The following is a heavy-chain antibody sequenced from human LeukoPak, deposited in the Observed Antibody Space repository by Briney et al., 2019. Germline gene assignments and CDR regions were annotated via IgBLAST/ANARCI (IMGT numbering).Heavy chain of an antibody. CDR1: GGSISSYY. V-gene: IGHV4-59*01. CDR3: ARGAGGYSYGH. J-gene: IGHJ4*02. Sequence: SETLSLTCTVSGGSISSYYWSWIRQPPGKGLEWIGYFYYSGSTNYNPSLKSRVTISVDTSKNQFSLKLSSVTAADTAVYYCARGAGGYSYGHWGQGTLVTVSS. CDR2: FYYSGST. D-gene: IGHD5-18*01.